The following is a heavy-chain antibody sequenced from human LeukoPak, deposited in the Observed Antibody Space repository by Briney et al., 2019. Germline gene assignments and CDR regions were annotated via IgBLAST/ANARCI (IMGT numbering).Heavy chain of an antibody. D-gene: IGHD1-26*01. CDR3: ARVAAGATHFDY. Sequence: SETLSLTCAVYGGSFSGYYWSWIRQPPGKGLEWIGEINHSGSTYYNPSLKSRVTISVDTSKNQFSLKLSSVTAADTAVYYCARVAAGATHFDYWGQGTLVTVSS. CDR1: GGSFSGYY. J-gene: IGHJ4*02. CDR2: INHSGST. V-gene: IGHV4-34*01.